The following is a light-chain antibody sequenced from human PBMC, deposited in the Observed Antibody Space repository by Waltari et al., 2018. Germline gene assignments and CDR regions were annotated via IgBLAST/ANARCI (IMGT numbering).Light chain of an antibody. CDR2: EVS. J-gene: IGLJ1*01. Sequence: QSALTQPASVSGSPGQSITISCTGTSSDVGGYNSFSWYQHHPGKAPKLMIYEVSNRPSGVSNRFSGSKSGNTASLTISGLQPDDEADYYCNSYTSSITRVFGTGTKVTVL. CDR1: SSDVGGYNS. CDR3: NSYTSSITRV. V-gene: IGLV2-14*01.